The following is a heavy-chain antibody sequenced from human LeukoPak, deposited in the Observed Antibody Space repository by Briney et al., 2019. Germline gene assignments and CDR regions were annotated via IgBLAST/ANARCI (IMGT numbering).Heavy chain of an antibody. CDR1: GFTFSSYA. CDR2: ISGSGSGT. Sequence: GGSLRLSCAASGFTFSSYAMSWVRQAPGEGLQWVAGISGSGSGTYYADSVKGRFTISRDNSKNTLYLQMNSLRAEDTAVYYCAKTARYGGNDLYDYWGQGTLVTVSS. V-gene: IGHV3-23*01. D-gene: IGHD3-16*01. CDR3: AKTARYGGNDLYDY. J-gene: IGHJ4*02.